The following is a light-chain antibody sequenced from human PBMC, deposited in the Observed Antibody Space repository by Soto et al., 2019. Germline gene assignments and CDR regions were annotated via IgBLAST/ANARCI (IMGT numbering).Light chain of an antibody. Sequence: QSVLTQPPSVSGSPGQSVTISCTGTSTDFVSYNRVSWYQQPPGTAPKLIIYEASNRPSGVPDRLSGSKSGNTASLTISGLHPADLLDYSCRLYLSEYTTLFRTGTNATVL. V-gene: IGLV2-18*01. CDR2: EAS. CDR1: STDFVSYNR. J-gene: IGLJ1*01. CDR3: RLYLSEYTTL.